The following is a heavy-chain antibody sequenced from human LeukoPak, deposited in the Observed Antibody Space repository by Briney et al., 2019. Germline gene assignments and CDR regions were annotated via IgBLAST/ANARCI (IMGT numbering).Heavy chain of an antibody. Sequence: GASVKVSCKASGYTFTGYYMHWVRQAPGQGPEWMGRINPNSGGTNYAQKFQGRVTMTRDTSISTAYMELSRLRFDDTAVYYCARGMFIGKYGYVWGSYRHHDAFDIWGQGTMVTVSS. D-gene: IGHD3-16*02. V-gene: IGHV1-2*06. CDR3: ARGMFIGKYGYVWGSYRHHDAFDI. CDR1: GYTFTGYY. CDR2: INPNSGGT. J-gene: IGHJ3*02.